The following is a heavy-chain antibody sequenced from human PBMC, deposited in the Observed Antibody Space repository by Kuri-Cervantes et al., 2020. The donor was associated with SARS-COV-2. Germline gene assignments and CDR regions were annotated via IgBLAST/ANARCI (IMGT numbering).Heavy chain of an antibody. D-gene: IGHD3-3*01. Sequence: GSLRLSCTVSGSSVSSPNYWGWIRQPPGKGLEWIGSIYYSGSTYYNPSLKSRVTISVDTSKNQFSLKLSSVTAADTAVYYCARDFWSGYYGGNWFDPWGQGTLVTVSS. CDR2: IYYSGST. CDR3: ARDFWSGYYGGNWFDP. CDR1: GSSVSSPNY. J-gene: IGHJ5*02. V-gene: IGHV4-38-2*02.